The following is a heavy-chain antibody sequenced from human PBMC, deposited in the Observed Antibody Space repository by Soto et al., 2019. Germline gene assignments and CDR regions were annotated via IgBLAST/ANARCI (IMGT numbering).Heavy chain of an antibody. CDR3: ARGGSFDV. CDR2: LTSGGSHK. V-gene: IGHV3-30*03. Sequence: ESGGGVVQPGRSLRLSCTASGFTFNNYGLHWVRQAPGKGLEWVALLTSGGSHKFYSESVKGRFTISRDDSKNTLFLQMDSLRTEDMAVYYCARGGSFDVWGRGTMVTVSS. CDR1: GFTFNNYG. D-gene: IGHD3-16*01. J-gene: IGHJ3*01.